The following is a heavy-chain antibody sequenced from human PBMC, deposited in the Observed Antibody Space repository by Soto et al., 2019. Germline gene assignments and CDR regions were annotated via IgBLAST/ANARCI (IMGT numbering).Heavy chain of an antibody. Sequence: SRPRTGTVSRGCINRGDCHVSLTRQPPGKGLEWIGFIFNSENTYYNPSLKSRITLSIDTSKNQFSLHLNSVTAADTAVYSCAGEPKGGPAAGAFDLWGQGTMVT. D-gene: IGHD6-25*01. CDR2: IFNSENT. V-gene: IGHV4-30-4*01. J-gene: IGHJ3*01. CDR1: RGCINRGDCH. CDR3: AGEPKGGPAAGAFDL.